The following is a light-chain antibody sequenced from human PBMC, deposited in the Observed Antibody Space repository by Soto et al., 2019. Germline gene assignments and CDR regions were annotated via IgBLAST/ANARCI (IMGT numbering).Light chain of an antibody. CDR1: SSDVGGYNY. CDR3: SSYAGSSNV. CDR2: EVN. V-gene: IGLV2-8*01. J-gene: IGLJ1*01. Sequence: QSVLTQPPSASGSPVQSVTISCPGTSSDVGGYNYVSWYQQHPGKAPKLMIYEVNKRPSGVPDRFSGSKSGNTASLTVSGLQAEDEADYYCSSYAGSSNVFGTGTKATVL.